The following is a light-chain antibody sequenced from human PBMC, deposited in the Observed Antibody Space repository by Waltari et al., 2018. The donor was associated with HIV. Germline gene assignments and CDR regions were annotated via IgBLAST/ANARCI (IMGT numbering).Light chain of an antibody. CDR2: NKN. J-gene: IGLJ2*01. CDR3: AAWDDNVNGL. CDR1: RSHLERNS. V-gene: IGLV1-44*01. Sequence: QAVMIQPPSASGAPGQRVTISCSGRRSHLERNSVTWYQPLPGAAPRLLFYNKNQRPVLVPDRFSGSKSGTSASLAISVLQFEDEGDYYRAAWDDNVNGLFGGGTNLTVL.